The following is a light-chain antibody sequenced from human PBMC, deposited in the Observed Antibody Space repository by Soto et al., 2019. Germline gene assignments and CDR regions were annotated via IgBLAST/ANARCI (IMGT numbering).Light chain of an antibody. CDR3: SSFTSRFTFNYI. Sequence: QSVLTQPASVSGSPGQSITISCTGTSSDVGSYNLVSWYQQHPGKAPKLIIYEVTNRPSGVSNRFSGSKSGNTASLTISGLQAEDDADYYCSSFTSRFTFNYIFGTGTKLTVL. CDR2: EVT. J-gene: IGLJ1*01. V-gene: IGLV2-14*02. CDR1: SSDVGSYNL.